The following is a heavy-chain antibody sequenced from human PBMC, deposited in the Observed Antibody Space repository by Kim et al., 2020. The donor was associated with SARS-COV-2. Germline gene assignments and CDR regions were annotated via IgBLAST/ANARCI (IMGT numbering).Heavy chain of an antibody. CDR3: VRGYNFAYDF. J-gene: IGHJ4*01. D-gene: IGHD5-12*01. V-gene: IGHV3-64*01. CDR1: GFTFSNYY. Sequence: GGSLRLSCVASGFTFSNYYMHWVRQAPGKGLEFVAAIGPNGDATYYANSVKGRFTISRDNSKNALWLQVGSLGPEDMAIYYCVRGYNFAYDFWGQGNLVTVSA. CDR2: IGPNGDAT.